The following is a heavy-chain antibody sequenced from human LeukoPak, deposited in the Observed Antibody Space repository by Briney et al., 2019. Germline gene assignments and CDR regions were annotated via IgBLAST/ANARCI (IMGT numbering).Heavy chain of an antibody. Sequence: SETLSLTCTVSGGSISSGGYYWSWIRQHPGKGLEWIGYIYYSGSTNYNPSLKSRVTISVDTSKNQFSLKLSSVTAADTAVYYCAREKDYYDSSGYYRDAFDIWGQGTMVTVSS. V-gene: IGHV4-61*08. CDR3: AREKDYYDSSGYYRDAFDI. CDR2: IYYSGST. D-gene: IGHD3-22*01. CDR1: GGSISSGGYY. J-gene: IGHJ3*02.